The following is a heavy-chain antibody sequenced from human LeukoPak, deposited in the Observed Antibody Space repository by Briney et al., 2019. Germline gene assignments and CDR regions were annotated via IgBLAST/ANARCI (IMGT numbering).Heavy chain of an antibody. V-gene: IGHV3-21*01. J-gene: IGHJ4*02. CDR1: GFTFSSYS. CDR3: ARAGSSGWQFDY. CDR2: ISSSSYI. Sequence: GGSLRLSCAASGFTFSSYSMNWVRQAPGKGLEWVSSISSSSYIYYADSVKGRFTISRDNAKNSLYLQMNSLRAEDTAVYYCARAGSSGWQFDYWGQGTLVTVSS. D-gene: IGHD6-19*01.